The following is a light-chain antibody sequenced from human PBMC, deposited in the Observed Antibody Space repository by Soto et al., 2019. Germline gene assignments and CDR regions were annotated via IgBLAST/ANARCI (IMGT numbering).Light chain of an antibody. CDR1: QAIFNY. V-gene: IGKV1-9*01. CDR2: GAS. Sequence: DIQLTQSPLFLSASVGDRVTISCRASQAIFNYLALYQQKPGKAPNLLIFGASTLQSGVPSRFSGSGSGTEFTLTISSLQPEDFATYYCQQLNSNPRTFGQGTKLEIK. CDR3: QQLNSNPRT. J-gene: IGKJ2*01.